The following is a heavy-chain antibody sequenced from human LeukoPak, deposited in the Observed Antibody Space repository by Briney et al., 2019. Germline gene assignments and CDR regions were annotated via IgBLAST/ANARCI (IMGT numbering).Heavy chain of an antibody. D-gene: IGHD1-26*01. CDR1: GYTFTGYY. CDR3: AREGSYYGEYYSDY. J-gene: IGHJ4*02. CDR2: INPNSGGT. Sequence: GASVKVSCKASGYTFTGYYMHWVRQAPGQGLEWMGWINPNSGGTNYAQKFQGRVTMTRDTSIRTAYMELSRLRSDDTAVYYCAREGSYYGEYYSDYWGQGTLVTVSS. V-gene: IGHV1-2*02.